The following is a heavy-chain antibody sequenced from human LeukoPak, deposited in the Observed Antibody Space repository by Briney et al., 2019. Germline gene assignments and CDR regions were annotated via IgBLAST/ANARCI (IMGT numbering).Heavy chain of an antibody. Sequence: SGGSLRLSCAASGFTFSDYYMSWIRQAPGKGLEWVSYISSSGSTIYYADSVKGRFTISRDNSKNTLYLQMNSLRAEDTAVYYCARETIAVANAYHPGYFDYWGQGTLVTVSS. CDR3: ARETIAVANAYHPGYFDY. J-gene: IGHJ4*02. CDR1: GFTFSDYY. D-gene: IGHD6-19*01. V-gene: IGHV3-11*04. CDR2: ISSSGSTI.